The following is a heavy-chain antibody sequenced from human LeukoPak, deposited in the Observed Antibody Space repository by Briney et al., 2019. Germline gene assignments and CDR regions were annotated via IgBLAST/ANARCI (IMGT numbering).Heavy chain of an antibody. V-gene: IGHV1-18*01. CDR2: TNAYNGNT. Sequence: ASVKVSCKASGYTFGNSGISWVRQAPGQGLEWMGWTNAYNGNTIYAENFQGRVTMTTDTSTSTAYMKLTSLRSDDTAVYYCAREERYCSSSRCFVGVGNDYWGQGTLVSVSS. CDR1: GYTFGNSG. D-gene: IGHD2-2*01. CDR3: AREERYCSSSRCFVGVGNDY. J-gene: IGHJ4*02.